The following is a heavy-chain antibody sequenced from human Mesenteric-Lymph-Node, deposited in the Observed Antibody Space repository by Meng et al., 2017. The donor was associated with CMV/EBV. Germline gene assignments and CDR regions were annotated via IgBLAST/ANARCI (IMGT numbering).Heavy chain of an antibody. CDR1: GFTFDDYG. CDR2: INWNGGST. Sequence: SGFTFDDYGMSWVRQAPGKGLEWVSGINWNGGSTGYADSVKGRFTISRDNAKNSLYLQMNSLRAEDTALYYCAALREPAAISWFDPWGQGTLVTVSS. CDR3: AALREPAAISWFDP. V-gene: IGHV3-20*03. J-gene: IGHJ5*02. D-gene: IGHD2-2*02.